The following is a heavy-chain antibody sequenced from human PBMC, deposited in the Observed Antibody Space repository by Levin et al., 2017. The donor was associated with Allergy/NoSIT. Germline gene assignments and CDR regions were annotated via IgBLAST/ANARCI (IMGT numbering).Heavy chain of an antibody. D-gene: IGHD3-10*01. V-gene: IGHV4-61*02. J-gene: IGHJ4*02. CDR2: IYSSGSA. CDR1: GGSISSGSYY. CDR3: ARAEVGSEH. Sequence: PSETLSLTCKVSGGSISSGSYYWSWIRQPAAKGLEWIGRIYSSGSANYNPSLKSRVTISVDTSMNQFSLKLSSVTAADTAVYYCARAEVGSEHWGQGTLVTVSS.